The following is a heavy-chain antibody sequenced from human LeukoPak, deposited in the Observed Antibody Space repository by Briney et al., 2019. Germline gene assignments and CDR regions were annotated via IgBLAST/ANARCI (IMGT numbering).Heavy chain of an antibody. CDR3: ARDRYCSGGSCYYNWFDP. J-gene: IGHJ5*02. V-gene: IGHV4-34*01. CDR2: INHSGST. Sequence: PSETLSLTCAVYGGSFSGYCWSWIRQPPGKGLEWIGEINHSGSTNYNPSLKSRVTISVDTSKNQFSLKLSSVTAADTAVYYCARDRYCSGGSCYYNWFDPWGQGTLVTVSS. CDR1: GGSFSGYC. D-gene: IGHD2-15*01.